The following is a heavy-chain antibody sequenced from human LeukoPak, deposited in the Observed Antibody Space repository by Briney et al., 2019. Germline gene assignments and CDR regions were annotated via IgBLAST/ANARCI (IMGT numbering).Heavy chain of an antibody. Sequence: PGRSLRLSCAASGFTFSSYGMHWVRQAPGKGLEWVAVICYDGSNKYYADSVKGRFTISRDNSKNTLYLQMNSLRAEDTAVYYCAREDRPGYSGGYYCENWSVPWCQGTLVTVSS. D-gene: IGHD1-26*01. J-gene: IGHJ5*02. V-gene: IGHV3-33*01. CDR3: AREDRPGYSGGYYCENWSVP. CDR1: GFTFSSYG. CDR2: ICYDGSNK.